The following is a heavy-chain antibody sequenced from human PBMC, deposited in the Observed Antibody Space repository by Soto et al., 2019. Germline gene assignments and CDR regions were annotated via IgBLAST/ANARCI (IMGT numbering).Heavy chain of an antibody. CDR1: GGSISSGRFY. Sequence: QVQLQESGPGLVKPSQTLTLTCTVSGGSISSGRFYWSWIRQHPGKGLEWIGHISDSGSSYYNPSLESRVTISVDTSENQFSLKLSAVTAADTAVYFCARTTFYDIFTAYYSLFDYWGQGPKVTVSS. V-gene: IGHV4-31*03. J-gene: IGHJ4*02. CDR3: ARTTFYDIFTAYYSLFDY. CDR2: ISDSGSS. D-gene: IGHD3-9*01.